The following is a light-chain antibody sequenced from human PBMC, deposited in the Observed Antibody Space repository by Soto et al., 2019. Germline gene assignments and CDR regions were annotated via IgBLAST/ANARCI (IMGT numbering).Light chain of an antibody. CDR3: AAWDDSLNAPYV. V-gene: IGLV1-44*01. Sequence: QSVLTQPPSASGAAGQGVTISCSGSRSNIGSHVVSCYQQLPGTAPKLLIYSNTHRPSGVPDRLSGSKSGTSASLAISGLQSEDEADYYCAAWDDSLNAPYVFGTGTKVTVL. J-gene: IGLJ1*01. CDR1: RSNIGSHV. CDR2: SNT.